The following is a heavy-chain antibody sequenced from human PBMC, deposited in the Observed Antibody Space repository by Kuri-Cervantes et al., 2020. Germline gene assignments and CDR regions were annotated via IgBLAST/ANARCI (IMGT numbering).Heavy chain of an antibody. CDR1: GFTFSSYW. Sequence: GESLKISCAASGFTFSSYWMSWVRQAPGKGLEWVANIKQDGSEKYYVDSVKGRFTISRNNAKNSLYLQMNSLRAGDTAVYYCARDQAAYCGDDCYPIWGQGTLVT. CDR3: ARDQAAYCGDDCYPI. CDR2: IKQDGSEK. D-gene: IGHD2-21*02. V-gene: IGHV3-7*03. J-gene: IGHJ1*01.